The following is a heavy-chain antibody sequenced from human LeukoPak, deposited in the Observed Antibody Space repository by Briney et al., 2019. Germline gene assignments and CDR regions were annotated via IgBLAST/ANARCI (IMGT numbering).Heavy chain of an antibody. J-gene: IGHJ4*02. CDR3: ARARYSSSWLFDY. D-gene: IGHD6-13*01. CDR2: ISSNGDST. CDR1: GFSFSSYP. V-gene: IGHV3-64*01. Sequence: GGSLRLSCAASGFSFSSYPMHWVRQAPGKGLEHVSAISSNGDSTFYTNSVKGRFTISRDNSKNTLSLQMGSLRAEDMAVYYCARARYSSSWLFDYWGQGTLVTVSS.